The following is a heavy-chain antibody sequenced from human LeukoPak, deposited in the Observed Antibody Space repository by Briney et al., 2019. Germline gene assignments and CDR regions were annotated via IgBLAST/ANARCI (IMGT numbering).Heavy chain of an antibody. Sequence: EASVKVSCKSTGGTFSSYAISWVRQAPGQGLEWMGGIIPIFGTATSAQKFQCRVTITADESASTAYMELSSLRSEDTAVYYCARDTGDYVIDYWGQGTLVTVSS. D-gene: IGHD4-17*01. CDR1: GGTFSSYA. V-gene: IGHV1-69*01. CDR2: IIPIFGTA. J-gene: IGHJ4*02. CDR3: ARDTGDYVIDY.